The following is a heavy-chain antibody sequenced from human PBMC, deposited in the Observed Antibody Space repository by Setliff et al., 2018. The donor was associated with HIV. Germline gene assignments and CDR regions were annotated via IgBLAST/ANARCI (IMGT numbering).Heavy chain of an antibody. Sequence: GGSLRLSCAASGFTISSYWMSWVRQAPGKGLEWVANIKQDGSEKYYVDSVKGRFTISRDNAKNTLYLQMNSLRAEDTAVYYCAKDPRAAVATICDYWGQGTLVTVSS. V-gene: IGHV3-7*03. CDR1: GFTISSYW. CDR3: AKDPRAAVATICDY. J-gene: IGHJ4*02. D-gene: IGHD5-12*01. CDR2: IKQDGSEK.